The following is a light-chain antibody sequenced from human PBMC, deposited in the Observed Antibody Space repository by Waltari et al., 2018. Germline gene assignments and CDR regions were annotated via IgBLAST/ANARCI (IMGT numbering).Light chain of an antibody. V-gene: IGLV2-8*01. CDR1: SSDVGGYNY. CDR2: EVS. J-gene: IGLJ3*02. CDR3: SSYAGSNNV. Sequence: QSALPQPPSASGSPGQSVTISCTGPSSDVGGYNYVSWYQQHPGKAPKLMIYEVSKRPSGVPDRFSGSKSGNTASLTVSGLQAEDEADYYCSSYAGSNNVFGGGTKLTVL.